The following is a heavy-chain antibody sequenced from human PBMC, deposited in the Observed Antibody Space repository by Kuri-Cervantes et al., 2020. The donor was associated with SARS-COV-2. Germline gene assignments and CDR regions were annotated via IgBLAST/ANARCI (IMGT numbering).Heavy chain of an antibody. D-gene: IGHD5-24*01. CDR2: IGTAGDT. CDR1: GFTFSSYD. Sequence: GESLKISCAASGFTFSSYDMHWVRQATGKGLEWVSAIGTAGDTYYPGSVKGRFTISRENAKNSLYLQMNSLRAGDTAVYYCARGGDGYAIDYWGQGTLVTVSS. V-gene: IGHV3-13*01. CDR3: ARGGDGYAIDY. J-gene: IGHJ4*02.